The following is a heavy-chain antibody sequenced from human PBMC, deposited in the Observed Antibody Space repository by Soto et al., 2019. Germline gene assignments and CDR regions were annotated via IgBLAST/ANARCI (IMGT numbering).Heavy chain of an antibody. V-gene: IGHV4-31*03. CDR3: ARSPEVVLGYGMDV. CDR1: GGSISSGGYY. J-gene: IGHJ6*02. D-gene: IGHD2-15*01. Sequence: QVQLQELGPGLVKPSQTLSLTCTVSGGSISSGGYYWSWIRQHPGKGLEWIGYIYYSGSTYYNPSLKSRVTISVDTSKNQFSLKLSSVTAADTAVYYCARSPEVVLGYGMDVWGQGTTVTVSS. CDR2: IYYSGST.